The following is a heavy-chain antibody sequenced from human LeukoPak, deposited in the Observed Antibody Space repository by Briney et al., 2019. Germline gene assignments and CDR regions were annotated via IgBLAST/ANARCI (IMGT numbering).Heavy chain of an antibody. CDR2: IYTSGST. Sequence: SETLSLTCAVYGGSFSSYYWSWIRQPAGKGLEWIGRIYTSGSTNYNPSLKSRVTMSVDTSKNQFSLKLSSVTAADTAVYYCAREYYVGWFDPWGQGTLVTVSS. J-gene: IGHJ5*02. CDR3: AREYYVGWFDP. V-gene: IGHV4-4*07. CDR1: GGSFSSYY. D-gene: IGHD2/OR15-2a*01.